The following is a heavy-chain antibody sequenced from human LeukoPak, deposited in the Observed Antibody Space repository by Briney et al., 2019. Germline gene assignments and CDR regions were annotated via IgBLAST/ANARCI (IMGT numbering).Heavy chain of an antibody. CDR2: ISGSGAST. V-gene: IGHV3-23*01. J-gene: IGHJ4*02. CDR3: AKDVGKWESLHFFDY. Sequence: GGSLRLSCLISGFTLSTNAMSWVRQAPGKGLEWISGISGSGASTYYADSVKGRFTISRDDSRNTLYLQMNSLRGDDTAVYYCAKDVGKWESLHFFDYWGQGTLVTVSS. D-gene: IGHD1-26*01. CDR1: GFTLSTNA.